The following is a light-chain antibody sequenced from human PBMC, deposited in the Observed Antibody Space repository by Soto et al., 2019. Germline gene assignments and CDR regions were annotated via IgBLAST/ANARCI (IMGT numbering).Light chain of an antibody. J-gene: IGLJ2*01. CDR2: EAN. CDR1: SSDVGRSNY. CDR3: CSYADNNGLV. Sequence: QSALTQPPSASGSPGQSVTISCTGTSSDVGRSNYVSWYQHHPGKAPKLMIHEANKRPSGVPDRFSGSKSGNTASLTVSGLQAEDEADYYCCSYADNNGLVFGGGTKLTVL. V-gene: IGLV2-8*01.